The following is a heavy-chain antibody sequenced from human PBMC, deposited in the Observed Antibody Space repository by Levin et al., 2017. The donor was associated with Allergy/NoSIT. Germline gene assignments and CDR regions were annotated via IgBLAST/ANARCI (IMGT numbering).Heavy chain of an antibody. CDR3: ARGKSYGSGSYYKDQFDY. Sequence: PSETLSLTCAVSGGSISSGGYSWSWIRQPPGKGLEWIGYIYHSGSTYYNPSLKSRVTISVDRSKNQFSLKLSSVTAADTAVYYCARGKSYGSGSYYKDQFDYWGQGTLVTVSS. CDR2: IYHSGST. D-gene: IGHD3-10*01. CDR1: GGSISSGGYS. J-gene: IGHJ4*02. V-gene: IGHV4-30-2*01.